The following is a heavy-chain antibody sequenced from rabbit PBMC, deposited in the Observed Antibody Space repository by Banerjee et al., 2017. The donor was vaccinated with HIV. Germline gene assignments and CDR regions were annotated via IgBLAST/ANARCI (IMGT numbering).Heavy chain of an antibody. CDR3: AREGDWGAYAYAIHL. D-gene: IGHD6-1*01. CDR1: GFSFSRSYW. Sequence: EESGGDLVKPEGSLTLTCTASGFSFSRSYWICWVRQAPGKGLEWSACIYAGSGSTYYANWAKGRFTISKTSSTTVTLQMTSLTAADTATYFCAREGDWGAYAYAIHLWGPGTLVTVS. V-gene: IGHV1S45*01. CDR2: IYAGSGST. J-gene: IGHJ4*01.